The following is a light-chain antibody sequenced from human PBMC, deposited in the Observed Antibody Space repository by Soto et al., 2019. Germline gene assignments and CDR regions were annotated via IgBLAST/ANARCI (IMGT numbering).Light chain of an antibody. CDR2: GAS. CDR3: QHFRA. CDR1: QSVSSSY. Sequence: EIVLTRSPGALSLSPWERATLSCRASQSVSSSYVAWYQQKRGQAPRLLMYGASSRATGIPDRFSGSGSGTDFTLTISRLEPEDFVLYYCQHFRAFGQGTRLEI. V-gene: IGKV3-20*01. J-gene: IGKJ5*01.